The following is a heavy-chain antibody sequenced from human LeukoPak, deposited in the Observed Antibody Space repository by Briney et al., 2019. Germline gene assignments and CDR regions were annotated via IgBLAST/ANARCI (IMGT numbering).Heavy chain of an antibody. CDR3: ARESAYGGNAADAFDI. V-gene: IGHV4-31*03. D-gene: IGHD4-23*01. Sequence: SETLSLTCTVSGGSISSGGYYWSWIRQHPGKGLEWIGYIYYSGSTYYNPSLKSRVTISVDTSKNQFSLKLSSVSAADTAVYYCARESAYGGNAADAFDIWGQGTMVTVSS. J-gene: IGHJ3*02. CDR2: IYYSGST. CDR1: GGSISSGGYY.